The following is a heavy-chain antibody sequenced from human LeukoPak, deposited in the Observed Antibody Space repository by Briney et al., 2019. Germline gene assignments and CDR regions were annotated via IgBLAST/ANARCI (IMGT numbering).Heavy chain of an antibody. CDR3: ARDLSRSTGLDY. CDR1: GFTVSSNY. Sequence: GGSLRLSCAASGFTVSSNYMSWVRQAPGKGLEWVSIIYSGGSTYYANSVKGRFTISRDNSKNTLYLQMNSLRAEDTAVYYCARDLSRSTGLDYWGQGTLVSASS. D-gene: IGHD3-9*01. J-gene: IGHJ4*02. CDR2: IYSGGST. V-gene: IGHV3-53*01.